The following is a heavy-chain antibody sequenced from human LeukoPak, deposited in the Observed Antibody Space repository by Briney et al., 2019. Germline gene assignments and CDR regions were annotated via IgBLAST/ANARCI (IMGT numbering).Heavy chain of an antibody. J-gene: IGHJ4*02. CDR2: FDPEDGET. CDR1: GYTLTELS. CDR3: ATRGRDIVGVQIDY. D-gene: IGHD1-26*01. V-gene: IGHV1-24*01. Sequence: GASVKVSYKVSGYTLTELSMHWVRQAPGKGLEWMGGFDPEDGETIYAQKFQGRVTMTEDTSTDTAYMELSSLRSEDTAVYYCATRGRDIVGVQIDYWGQGTLVTVSS.